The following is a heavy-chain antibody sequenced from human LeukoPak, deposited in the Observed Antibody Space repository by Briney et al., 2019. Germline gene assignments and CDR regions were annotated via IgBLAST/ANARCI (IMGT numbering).Heavy chain of an antibody. CDR1: GYTFTVYY. V-gene: IGHV1-2*02. J-gene: IGHJ4*02. Sequence: ASVKVSCMASGYTFTVYYMYWVRPAPGQGLEWMGWIIPNSGATKYAQKFQGTVTMTRDTSISTAYMELSGLRSDDTAVYYCARDSGYCTTTNCFHAFDSWGQGTLVTVSS. D-gene: IGHD2-2*01. CDR3: ARDSGYCTTTNCFHAFDS. CDR2: IIPNSGAT.